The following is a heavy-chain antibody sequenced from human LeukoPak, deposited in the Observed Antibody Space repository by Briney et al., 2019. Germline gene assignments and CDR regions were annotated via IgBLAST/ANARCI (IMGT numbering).Heavy chain of an antibody. CDR1: GFTFNNYA. V-gene: IGHV3-23*03. J-gene: IGHJ4*02. D-gene: IGHD4-17*01. CDR3: TTAYGD. Sequence: GGSLRLSCVASGFTFNNYAMHWVRQAPGKGLEWVSVIYSCGSTYYADSVKGRFTISRDNSKNTLYLQMNSLKTEDTAVYYCTTAYGDWGQGTLVTVSS. CDR2: IYSCGST.